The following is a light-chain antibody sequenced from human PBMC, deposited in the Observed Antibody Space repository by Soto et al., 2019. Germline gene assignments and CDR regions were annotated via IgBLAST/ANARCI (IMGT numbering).Light chain of an antibody. CDR1: QSISSW. J-gene: IGKJ1*01. Sequence: DIPMTQSPSTLSASVGDRVTITCRASQSISSWLAWYQQKPGKAPKVLIYDASSLESGVPSRFSGSGSGTEFTLTISSLQPDDSATYYCQQYNSYSPTFGQGTKVEIK. V-gene: IGKV1-5*01. CDR2: DAS. CDR3: QQYNSYSPT.